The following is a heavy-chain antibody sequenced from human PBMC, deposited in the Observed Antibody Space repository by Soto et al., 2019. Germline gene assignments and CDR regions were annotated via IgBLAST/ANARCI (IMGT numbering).Heavy chain of an antibody. CDR3: ARWIQLWSPIGRHYRYGDV. V-gene: IGHV4-30-4*01. D-gene: IGHD5-18*01. CDR2: IYYSGST. Sequence: QVQLQESGPGLVKPSQTLSLTCTVSGGSISSGDYYWSWIRQPPGKGLEWIGYIYYSGSTYYNPSLKSRVTISVDTSTNQFSLKLSSVTAAATAVYYCARWIQLWSPIGRHYRYGDVWGQGTTVTVSS. CDR1: GGSISSGDYY. J-gene: IGHJ6*02.